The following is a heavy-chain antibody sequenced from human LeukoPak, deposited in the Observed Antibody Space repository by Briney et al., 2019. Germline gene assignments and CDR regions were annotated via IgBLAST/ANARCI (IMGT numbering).Heavy chain of an antibody. V-gene: IGHV3-21*01. CDR1: GFTFSSYS. Sequence: GGSLRLSCAASGFTFSSYSMNWVRQAPGKGLEWVSSISSSSSYIYYADSVKGRFTISRDNAKNSLYLQMNSLRAEDTAVYYCARVSYDILTGYSAPDYWGQGTLVTVSS. CDR3: ARVSYDILTGYSAPDY. CDR2: ISSSSSYI. J-gene: IGHJ4*02. D-gene: IGHD3-9*01.